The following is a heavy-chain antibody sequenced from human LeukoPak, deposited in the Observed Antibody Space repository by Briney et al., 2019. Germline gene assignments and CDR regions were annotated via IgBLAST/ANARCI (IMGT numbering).Heavy chain of an antibody. CDR1: GGSISRYY. CDR3: ARRRSGSYNAFDI. V-gene: IGHV4-59*08. D-gene: IGHD1-26*01. Sequence: SETLSLTCTVSGGSISRYYWSWIRQPPGKGLEWIGYIYYSGSTNYNPSLKSRVTISVDTSKNQFSLKLSFVTAADTAIYYCARRRSGSYNAFDIWGQGTLVTVSS. J-gene: IGHJ3*02. CDR2: IYYSGST.